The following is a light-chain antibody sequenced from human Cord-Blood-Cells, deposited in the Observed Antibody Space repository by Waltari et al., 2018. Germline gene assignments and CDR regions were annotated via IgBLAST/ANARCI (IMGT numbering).Light chain of an antibody. Sequence: EIVLTQSPATLSLSPGERATLSCRASQSVSSYLAWYQQKPGQAPRLLIYDASNRATGIPARFSGSGSGTDFTLTISSLQPEDIATYYCQQYDNLALTFGGGTKVEIK. J-gene: IGKJ4*01. CDR1: QSVSSY. CDR2: DAS. CDR3: QQYDNLALT. V-gene: IGKV3-11*01.